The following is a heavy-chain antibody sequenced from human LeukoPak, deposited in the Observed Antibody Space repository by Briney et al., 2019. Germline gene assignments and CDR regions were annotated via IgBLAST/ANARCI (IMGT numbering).Heavy chain of an antibody. CDR2: INHSGST. CDR1: GGSFSGYY. D-gene: IGHD1-20*01. Sequence: SETLSLTCAVYGGSFSGYYWSWIRQPPGKGLEWIGEINHSGSTNYNPSLKSRVTISVDTSKNQFSLKLSSETAADTAVYYCARGITGMYRIFDYWGQGTLVTVSS. V-gene: IGHV4-34*01. CDR3: ARGITGMYRIFDY. J-gene: IGHJ4*02.